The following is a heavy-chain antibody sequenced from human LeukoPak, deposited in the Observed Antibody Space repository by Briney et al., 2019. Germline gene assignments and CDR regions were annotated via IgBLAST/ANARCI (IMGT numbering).Heavy chain of an antibody. V-gene: IGHV4-34*01. D-gene: IGHD2-2*01. CDR3: ARGLRCSSTSCYGSKFRYYYYGMDV. CDR1: GGSFSGYY. CDR2: INHSGST. Sequence: SETLSLTCAVYGGSFSGYYWSWIRQPPGKGLEWIGEINHSGSTNYNPSLKSRVTISVDTSENQFSLKLSSVTAADTAVYYCARGLRCSSTSCYGSKFRYYYYGMDVWGKGTTVTVSS. J-gene: IGHJ6*04.